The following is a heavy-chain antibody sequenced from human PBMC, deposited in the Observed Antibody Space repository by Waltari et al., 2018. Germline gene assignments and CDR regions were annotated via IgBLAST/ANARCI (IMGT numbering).Heavy chain of an antibody. CDR1: GYTFTNFF. CDR3: ARESARWKGYSDYDWGY. J-gene: IGHJ4*02. Sequence: QVLLVQSGAEVKKSGASVKVSCKASGYTFTNFFLHWLRQAPGQGFEWMGRLNPSTGGTDYAQRFQGRLTLTRDTSINTAFLELNTVTSGDTGVYYCARESARWKGYSDYDWGYWGQGTLVTVSS. CDR2: LNPSTGGT. V-gene: IGHV1-2*05. D-gene: IGHD5-12*01.